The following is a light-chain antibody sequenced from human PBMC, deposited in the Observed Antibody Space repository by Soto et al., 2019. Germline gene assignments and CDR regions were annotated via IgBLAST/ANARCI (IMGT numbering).Light chain of an antibody. Sequence: DIQMTQSPSALSASVGDTVTITCRASQTTSNWLAWYQQKPGQAPKVVIYDASSLESGVPSRFSGSGHGTEFTLTISCLQSEDFATYYCQQYYSFPYTFGQGTKLEIK. CDR2: DAS. J-gene: IGKJ2*01. CDR3: QQYYSFPYT. V-gene: IGKV1-5*01. CDR1: QTTSNW.